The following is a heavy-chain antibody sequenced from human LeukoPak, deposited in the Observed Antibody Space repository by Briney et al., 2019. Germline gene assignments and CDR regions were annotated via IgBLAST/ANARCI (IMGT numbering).Heavy chain of an antibody. D-gene: IGHD3-3*01. J-gene: IGHJ6*02. V-gene: IGHV3-48*04. CDR2: ISSSSTTI. CDR1: GFTFSSYS. CDR3: ARWSRFFYGMDV. Sequence: GGSLRLSCAASGFTFSSYSLNWVRQAPGKGLEWVSYISSSSTTIYYADSVKGRFTISRDNAKNSLYLQMNSLRAEDTAVYYCARWSRFFYGMDVWGQGTTVTVSS.